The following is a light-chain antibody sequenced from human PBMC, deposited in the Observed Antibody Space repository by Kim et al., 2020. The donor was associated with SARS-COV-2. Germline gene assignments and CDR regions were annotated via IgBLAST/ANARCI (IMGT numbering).Light chain of an antibody. CDR3: SSHTTSSTYV. V-gene: IGLV2-14*04. CDR1: SCYVGYSTS. Sequence: GHAYTVSSTGTSCYVGYSTSVSCYQQHPGHVPKLIIYDVSERASGVSNRFSGSQSGNTASLTISGLRAEDEADYYCSSHTTSSTYVFGSGTKVTVL. J-gene: IGLJ1*01. CDR2: DVS.